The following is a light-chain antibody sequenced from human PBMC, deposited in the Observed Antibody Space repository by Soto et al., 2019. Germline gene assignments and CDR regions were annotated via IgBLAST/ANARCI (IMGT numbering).Light chain of an antibody. CDR1: QSISRH. V-gene: IGKV1-39*01. J-gene: IGKJ1*01. CDR3: QQSYSSPTWT. CDR2: AAS. Sequence: IQMTQSPSSLSAYVGDRVTITFRASQSISRHLNWYQHKPGKAPKLLIYAASSLQSGIPSRFSGSGSGTDFTLTISSLHPEDFGTYYCQQSYSSPTWTFGQGTKV.